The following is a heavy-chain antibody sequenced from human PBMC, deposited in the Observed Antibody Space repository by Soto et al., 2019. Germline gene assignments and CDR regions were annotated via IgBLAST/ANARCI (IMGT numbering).Heavy chain of an antibody. D-gene: IGHD2-2*01. V-gene: IGHV3-23*01. CDR1: GFTFSSYA. CDR3: AKMKRDIVVVPAAMFRFDP. Sequence: GGSLRLSCAASGFTFSSYAMSWVRQAPGKGLEWVSAISGSGGSTYYADSVKGRFTISRDNSKNTLYLQMNSLRAEDTAVYYCAKMKRDIVVVPAAMFRFDPWGQGTLVTVSS. J-gene: IGHJ5*02. CDR2: ISGSGGST.